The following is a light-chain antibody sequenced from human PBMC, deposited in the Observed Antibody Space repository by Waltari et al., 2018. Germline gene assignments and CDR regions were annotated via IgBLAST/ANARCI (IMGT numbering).Light chain of an antibody. J-gene: IGLJ1*01. Sequence: HSSLTQPASLSGSPGQSITISCTGTRSDIGGFAYFSWYPQHPGKAPRLMTFEVRNRPSGASNRFSGSKSDNTASLTISGLQAEDEADYYCSSYTTRSGLVFGTGTKVTVL. CDR2: EVR. CDR3: SSYTTRSGLV. V-gene: IGLV2-14*03. CDR1: RSDIGGFAY.